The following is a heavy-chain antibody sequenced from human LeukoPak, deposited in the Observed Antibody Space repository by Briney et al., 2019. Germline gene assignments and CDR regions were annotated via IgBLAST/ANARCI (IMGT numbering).Heavy chain of an antibody. CDR2: INPSGGST. V-gene: IGHV1-46*01. J-gene: IGHJ4*02. CDR1: GYTFTSYA. Sequence: GASVKVSCKASGYTFTSYAMHWVRQAPGQGLEWMGIINPSGGSTSYAQKFQGRVTMTRDMSTSTVYMELSSLRSEDTAVYYCASDVDTAMVRHPEGNCWGQGTLVTVSS. D-gene: IGHD5-18*01. CDR3: ASDVDTAMVRHPEGNC.